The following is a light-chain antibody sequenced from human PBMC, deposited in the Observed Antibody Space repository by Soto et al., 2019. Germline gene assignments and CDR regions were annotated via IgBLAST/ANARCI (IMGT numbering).Light chain of an antibody. CDR3: QQYGSSPRGV. CDR1: QSVSSSY. Sequence: EIVLTQSPGTLSLSPGDRATLCCRASQSVSSSYLAWYQQKPGQAPRLLIYGASSRATGIPDRFSGSGSGTDFTLTISRLEPEDFAVYYCQQYGSSPRGVLGGGTKVDIK. CDR2: GAS. J-gene: IGKJ4*01. V-gene: IGKV3-20*01.